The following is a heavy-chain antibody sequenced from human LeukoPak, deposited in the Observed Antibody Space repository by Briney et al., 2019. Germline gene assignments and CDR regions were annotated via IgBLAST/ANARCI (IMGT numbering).Heavy chain of an antibody. CDR2: LSGSGYNT. D-gene: IGHD1-26*01. V-gene: IGHV3-23*01. J-gene: IGHJ4*02. CDR3: ARGPVVGATFDY. Sequence: GGSLRLSCAASGFTFSSHALSWVRQAPGKGLEWVSSLSGSGYNTYYADSVKGRFTISRDNAKNSLYLQMNSLRAEDTAVYYCARGPVVGATFDYWGQGTLVTVSS. CDR1: GFTFSSHA.